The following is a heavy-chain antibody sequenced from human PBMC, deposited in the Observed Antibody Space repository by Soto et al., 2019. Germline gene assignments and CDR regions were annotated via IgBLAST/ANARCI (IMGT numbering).Heavy chain of an antibody. J-gene: IGHJ4*02. CDR2: ISSTTNYI. V-gene: IGHV3-21*06. CDR3: ARESEDLTSNFDY. CDR1: GFTFTRYS. Sequence: GGSLRFSCAASGFTFTRYSMNWVRQAPGKGLEWVSSISSTTNYIYYGDSMKGRFTISRDNAKNSLYLEMNSLRAEDTAVYYCARESEDLTSNFDYWGQGTLVTVSS.